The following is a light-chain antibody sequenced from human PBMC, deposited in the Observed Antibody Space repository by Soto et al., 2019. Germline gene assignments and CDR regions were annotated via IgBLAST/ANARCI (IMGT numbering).Light chain of an antibody. Sequence: EIVMTQSPATLSVSPGERATLSCRASQSVNSNLAWYQQKPGQAPRLLIYGASTRPTGIPARFSGSGSGTAFSLPTISLQSEDFSVYYCHQYNNWPPYTFGQGTKLEIK. CDR3: HQYNNWPPYT. V-gene: IGKV3-15*01. CDR1: QSVNSN. J-gene: IGKJ2*01. CDR2: GAS.